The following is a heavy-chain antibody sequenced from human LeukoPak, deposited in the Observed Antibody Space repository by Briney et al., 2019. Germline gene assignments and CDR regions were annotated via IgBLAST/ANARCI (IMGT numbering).Heavy chain of an antibody. CDR3: AKDVRDIVVLIDTYMY. CDR1: GFMFNKYG. J-gene: IGHJ4*02. CDR2: ISGGGGRT. V-gene: IGHV3-23*01. D-gene: IGHD2-21*01. Sequence: GGSLRLSCVASGFMFNKYGMSWVRQAPGKGLEWVSVISGGGGRTYYGDSVKGRFTISRDNFKNTVYLQMNSLRAEDTAVYYCAKDVRDIVVLIDTYMYWGQGTLVTVSS.